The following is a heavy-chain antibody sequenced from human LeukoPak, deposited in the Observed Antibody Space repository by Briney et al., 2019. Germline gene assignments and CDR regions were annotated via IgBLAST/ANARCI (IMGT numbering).Heavy chain of an antibody. CDR1: GVSISSSNSY. CDR3: ATYQWELLLSFDY. V-gene: IGHV4-39*01. J-gene: IGHJ4*02. CDR2: IYYSGNT. D-gene: IGHD1-26*01. Sequence: SETLSLTCTVSGVSISSSNSYWGWIRQPPGKGLEWIGSIYYSGNTYYNASLKSQVSISIDTSKNQFSLRLTSVTAADTAVYYCATYQWELLLSFDYWGQGTLVTVSS.